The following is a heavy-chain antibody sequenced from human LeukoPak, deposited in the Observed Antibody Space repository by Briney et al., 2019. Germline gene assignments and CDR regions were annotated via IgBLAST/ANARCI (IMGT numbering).Heavy chain of an antibody. D-gene: IGHD2-15*01. CDR3: AKDGVSIVVVVAATDAFGI. Sequence: GGSLRLSCAASGFTFSSYAMSWVRQAPGKGLEWVSAISGSGGSTYYADSVKGRFTISRDNSKNTLYLQMNSLRAEDTAVYYCAKDGVSIVVVVAATDAFGIWGQGTMVTVSS. J-gene: IGHJ3*02. CDR1: GFTFSSYA. CDR2: ISGSGGST. V-gene: IGHV3-23*01.